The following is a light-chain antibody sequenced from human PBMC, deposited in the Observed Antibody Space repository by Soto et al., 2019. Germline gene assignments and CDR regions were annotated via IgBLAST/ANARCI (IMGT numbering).Light chain of an antibody. CDR3: QQYNSYPLT. CDR2: KTS. Sequence: DIQMTQSPATLSASVGDRVSITCRASQSLNSWLAWYQQKPGKAPKLLIYKTSTLESGVPSRFSGSGSGTEFTLTISSLQPDDFATYYCQQYNSYPLTFGGGTKVDIK. V-gene: IGKV1-5*03. CDR1: QSLNSW. J-gene: IGKJ4*01.